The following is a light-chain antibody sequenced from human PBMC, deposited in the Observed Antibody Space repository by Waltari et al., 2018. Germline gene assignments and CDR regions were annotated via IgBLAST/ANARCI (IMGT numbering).Light chain of an antibody. CDR2: DAS. CDR1: QTVSNS. V-gene: IGKV1-39*01. J-gene: IGKJ2*01. Sequence: DVQMTQSPTSLSASLGDRVTITCRASQTVSNSLNWYHQRPGKAPKLLIYDASTLQNGVPSRFSGSGSGTHFTLTISSLQPEDIGTYFCQQSYNTPPYTFGQGTKLEIK. CDR3: QQSYNTPPYT.